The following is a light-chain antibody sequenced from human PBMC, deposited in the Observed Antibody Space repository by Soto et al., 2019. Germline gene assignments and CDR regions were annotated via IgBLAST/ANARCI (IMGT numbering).Light chain of an antibody. V-gene: IGKV3-15*01. J-gene: IGKJ1*01. Sequence: EIVMTQSPATLSVSPGEWATLSCRASQSVSSNLAWYQQRPGQGPRLLIYAASTRATGIPARFSGGGSGTEFTLIIDSLQSEDFAVYYCQQYNNWPRTFGQGTKVEIK. CDR1: QSVSSN. CDR2: AAS. CDR3: QQYNNWPRT.